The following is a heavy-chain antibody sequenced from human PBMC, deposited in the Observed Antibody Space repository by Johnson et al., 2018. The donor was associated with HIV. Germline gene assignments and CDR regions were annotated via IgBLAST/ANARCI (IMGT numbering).Heavy chain of an antibody. D-gene: IGHD2-15*01. CDR3: ARSQVAATSEGAFDI. CDR1: GFTLSSYW. CDR2: IQQDGSEK. Sequence: LQLVEPGGGLVQPGGSLRLSCAACGFTLSSYWMSWVRQAPGKGLEWVANIQQDGSEKYYVDSVKGRFSISRDNAKKSLYLQMNSLRAEDTALYYCARSQVAATSEGAFDIWGQGTMVTVSS. J-gene: IGHJ3*02. V-gene: IGHV3-7*03.